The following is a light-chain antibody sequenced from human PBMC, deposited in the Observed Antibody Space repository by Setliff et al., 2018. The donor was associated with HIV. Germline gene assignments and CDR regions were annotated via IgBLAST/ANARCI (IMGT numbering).Light chain of an antibody. CDR1: TRDAANYNL. CDR3: CSYAGSSTYV. Sequence: QSVLTQPASVSGSPGQSITISCSGSTRDAANYNLVSWYQQHPGKAPKLIIFEVNKRPSGVSNRFSGSKSGTTASLTISGLQAEDEADYYCCSYAGSSTYVFGTGTKVTVL. J-gene: IGLJ1*01. V-gene: IGLV2-23*02. CDR2: EVN.